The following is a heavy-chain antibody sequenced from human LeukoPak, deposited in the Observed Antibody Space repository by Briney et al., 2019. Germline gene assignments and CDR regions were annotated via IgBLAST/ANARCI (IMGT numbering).Heavy chain of an antibody. CDR2: IILIFGTA. CDR3: ARGIAARRTLYYFDY. Sequence: ASVKVSCKASGGTFSSYAISWVRQAPGQGLEWMGGIILIFGTANYAQKFQGRVTITTDESTSTAYMELSSLRSEDTAVYYCARGIAARRTLYYFDYWGQGTLVTVSS. D-gene: IGHD6-6*01. J-gene: IGHJ4*02. CDR1: GGTFSSYA. V-gene: IGHV1-69*05.